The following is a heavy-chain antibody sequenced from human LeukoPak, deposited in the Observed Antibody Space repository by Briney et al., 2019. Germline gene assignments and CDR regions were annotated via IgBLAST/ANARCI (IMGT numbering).Heavy chain of an antibody. J-gene: IGHJ3*02. CDR2: IYYSGST. D-gene: IGHD2-2*01. V-gene: IGHV4-59*01. CDR3: ARDGQLRGAFDI. Sequence: SETLSLTCTVSGGSISSYYWSWIRQPPGKGLEWIGYIYYSGSTNYNPSLKSRVTISVDTSKNQFSLKLSSVTAADTAVYYCARDGQLRGAFDIWGQRAMVTVSS. CDR1: GGSISSYY.